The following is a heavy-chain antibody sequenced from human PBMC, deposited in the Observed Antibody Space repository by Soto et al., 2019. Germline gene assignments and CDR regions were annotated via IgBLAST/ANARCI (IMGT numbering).Heavy chain of an antibody. CDR2: ISYDGSNK. CDR1: GFTFSSYA. Sequence: QVQLVESGGGVVQPGRSLRLSCAASGFTFSSYAMHWVRQAPGKGLEWVAVISYDGSNKYYADSVKGRFTISRDNSKNTLYLQMNSLRAEDTAVYYCARDPNAPYYYGSGSSLLDYWGQGTLVTVSS. CDR3: ARDPNAPYYYGSGSSLLDY. D-gene: IGHD3-10*01. V-gene: IGHV3-30-3*01. J-gene: IGHJ4*02.